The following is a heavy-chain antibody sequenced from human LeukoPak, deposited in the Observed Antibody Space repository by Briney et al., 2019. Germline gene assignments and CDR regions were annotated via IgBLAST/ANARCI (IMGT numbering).Heavy chain of an antibody. V-gene: IGHV1-8*03. CDR1: GYTFTSYD. CDR2: MNPNSGNT. J-gene: IGHJ4*02. CDR3: ARRVTSPDVFDY. Sequence: ASVKVSCKASGYTFTSYDINWVRQATGQGLEWMGWMNPNSGNTGYAQKFQGRVTITRNTSISTAYMELSSLRSEDTAVYYCARRVTSPDVFDYWGQGTLVTVSS. D-gene: IGHD4-11*01.